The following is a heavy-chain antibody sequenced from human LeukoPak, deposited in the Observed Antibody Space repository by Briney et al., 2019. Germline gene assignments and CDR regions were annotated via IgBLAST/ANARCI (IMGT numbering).Heavy chain of an antibody. J-gene: IGHJ6*03. CDR1: GFTFDDYG. CDR2: INWNGGST. Sequence: GGSLRLSRAASGFTFDDYGMSWVRQAPGKGLEWVSGINWNGGSTGYADSVKGRFTISRDNAKNSLYLQMNSLRAEDTALYYCARDGDYGDYYYYYYMDVWGKGTTVTVSS. V-gene: IGHV3-20*04. CDR3: ARDGDYGDYYYYYYMDV. D-gene: IGHD4-17*01.